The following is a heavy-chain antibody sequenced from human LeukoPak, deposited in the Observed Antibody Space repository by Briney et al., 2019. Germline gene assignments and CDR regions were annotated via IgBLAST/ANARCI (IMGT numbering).Heavy chain of an antibody. V-gene: IGHV4-4*02. CDR1: GGSISSSNW. J-gene: IGHJ4*02. CDR3: ARAGDFLTGYIIV. CDR2: IYHSGST. Sequence: SGTLSLTCAVSGGSISSSNWWSWVRQPPGKGLEWIGEIYHSGSTNYNPSLKSRVTISVDTSKNQFSLKLSSVTAADTAVYYCARAGDFLTGYIIVWGQGTLVTVSS. D-gene: IGHD3-9*01.